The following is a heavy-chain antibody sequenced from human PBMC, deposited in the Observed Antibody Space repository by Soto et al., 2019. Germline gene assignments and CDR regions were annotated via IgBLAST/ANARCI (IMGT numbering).Heavy chain of an antibody. D-gene: IGHD3-22*01. CDR3: ARDPNYYDSSAPD. CDR2: IWYDGSNK. CDR1: GFTFSSYG. Sequence: PGGSLRLSCAASGFTFSSYGMHWVRQAPGKGLEWVAVIWYDGSNKYYADSVKGRFTISRDNSKNTLYLQMNSLRAEDTAVYYCARDPNYYDSSAPDWGQGTLVTVSS. V-gene: IGHV3-33*01. J-gene: IGHJ4*02.